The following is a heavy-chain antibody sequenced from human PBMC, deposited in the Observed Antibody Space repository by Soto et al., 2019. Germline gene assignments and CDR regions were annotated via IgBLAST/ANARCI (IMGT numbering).Heavy chain of an antibody. D-gene: IGHD2-15*01. CDR3: VRCYCSVGSCYACWHFDL. Sequence: QVQLVQSGGEVKQPGASVKVSCQASGYTFSDYAISWMRQAPGQGLEWMGWISASTRNTDQAQNFQGRVIMTLYTSKNTAYMELRSLRSDDTAVYYCVRCYCSVGSCYACWHFDLWGRGTLVTVSS. J-gene: IGHJ2*01. CDR1: GYTFSDYA. V-gene: IGHV1-18*01. CDR2: ISASTRNT.